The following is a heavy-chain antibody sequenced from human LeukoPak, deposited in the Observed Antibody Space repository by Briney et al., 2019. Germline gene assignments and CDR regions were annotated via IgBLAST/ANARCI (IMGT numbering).Heavy chain of an antibody. V-gene: IGHV5-51*01. D-gene: IGHD1-26*01. CDR2: IYPGDTDV. Sequence: PGESLKISCKGSGYSFASYWIGWVRQMPGKDLEWMGIIYPGDTDVRYRPSFQGQVTISADESISTAYLQWSSLKASDTAMYYCARQRVVGTTESPFDYWGQGTLVTVSP. CDR1: GYSFASYW. J-gene: IGHJ4*02. CDR3: ARQRVVGTTESPFDY.